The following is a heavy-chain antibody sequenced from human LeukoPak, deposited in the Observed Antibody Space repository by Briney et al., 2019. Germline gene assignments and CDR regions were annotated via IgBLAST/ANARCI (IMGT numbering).Heavy chain of an antibody. V-gene: IGHV1-2*02. J-gene: IGHJ4*02. CDR2: INPDNGGT. D-gene: IGHD2-2*01. CDR1: RYTFTDYY. Sequence: ASVKVPCKASRYTFTDYYMHWVRQAPGQGLEWMGWINPDNGGTNYAQKFQGRVTMTRDTSISTAYMELSRLRSDDTAVYYCARGGGIYCSRTSCWVFDYWGQGTLVTVSS. CDR3: ARGGGIYCSRTSCWVFDY.